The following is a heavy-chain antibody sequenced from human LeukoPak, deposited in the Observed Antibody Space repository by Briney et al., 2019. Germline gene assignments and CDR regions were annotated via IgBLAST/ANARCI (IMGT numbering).Heavy chain of an antibody. D-gene: IGHD4-23*01. CDR3: AIAPTTVDYYYYYGMDV. CDR2: ISGSGGST. V-gene: IGHV3-23*01. Sequence: GGSLRLSCAASGFTFSSYAMSWVRQAPGKGLEWVSAISGSGGSTYYADSVKGRFTISRDNSRNTLYLQMNSLRAEDTAVYYCAIAPTTVDYYYYYGMDVWGQGTTVTVSS. CDR1: GFTFSSYA. J-gene: IGHJ6*02.